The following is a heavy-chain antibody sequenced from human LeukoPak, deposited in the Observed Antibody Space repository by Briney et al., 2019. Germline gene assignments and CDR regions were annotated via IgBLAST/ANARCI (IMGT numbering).Heavy chain of an antibody. D-gene: IGHD2-8*01. Sequence: GGSLRLSCAASGFTFSSYWMSWVRQAPGKGLEWVANIKQDGSEKYYVDSVRGRFTISRGNAKKSLYLQMNSLRAEETAVYYCARVNPLMAPGAFDIWGQGTMVTVSS. CDR2: IKQDGSEK. V-gene: IGHV3-7*04. J-gene: IGHJ3*02. CDR1: GFTFSSYW. CDR3: ARVNPLMAPGAFDI.